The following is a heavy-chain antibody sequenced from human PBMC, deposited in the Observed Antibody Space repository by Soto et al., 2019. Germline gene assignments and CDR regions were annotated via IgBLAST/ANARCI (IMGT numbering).Heavy chain of an antibody. D-gene: IGHD6-13*01. CDR2: IYYRGQT. CDR3: ARHGNSSWYLFDD. CDR1: GASISNCCYY. Sequence: PSETLSLTCTVSGASISNCCYYWSWFRQSPGRGLEWIGNIYYRGQTYYNPALKRRVSISVDTSKNHLSLRLTSVSAADTALYYCARHGNSSWYLFDDWGQGTLVTVSS. V-gene: IGHV4-39*01. J-gene: IGHJ4*02.